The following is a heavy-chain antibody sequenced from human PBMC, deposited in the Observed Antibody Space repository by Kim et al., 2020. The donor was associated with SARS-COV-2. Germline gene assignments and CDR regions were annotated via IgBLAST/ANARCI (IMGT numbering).Heavy chain of an antibody. V-gene: IGHV3-23*01. Sequence: GGSLRLSCEASGFTFSSYAMSWVRQAPGKGLEWVSTISVAGGSTFYADSVKGRFTISRDNSKNTLYLQMNSLRAEDTATYYCAKGGQYQLPYAWFFHLWGRGTLVTVSS. J-gene: IGHJ2*01. CDR1: GFTFSSYA. D-gene: IGHD2-2*01. CDR3: AKGGQYQLPYAWFFHL. CDR2: ISVAGGST.